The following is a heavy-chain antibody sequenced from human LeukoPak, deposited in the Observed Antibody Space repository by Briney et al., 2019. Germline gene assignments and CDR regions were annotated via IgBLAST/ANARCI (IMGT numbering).Heavy chain of an antibody. CDR3: ARHRASGPFDY. CDR1: GGSISSGDYY. J-gene: IGHJ4*02. Sequence: SQTLSLTCTVSGGSISSGDYYWSWIRQPPGKGLEWIGYIYYSGSTNYNPSLKSRVTISVDTSKNQFSLKLRSVTAADTAVYYCARHRASGPFDYWGQGTLVTVSS. CDR2: IYYSGST. V-gene: IGHV4-30-4*01. D-gene: IGHD7-27*01.